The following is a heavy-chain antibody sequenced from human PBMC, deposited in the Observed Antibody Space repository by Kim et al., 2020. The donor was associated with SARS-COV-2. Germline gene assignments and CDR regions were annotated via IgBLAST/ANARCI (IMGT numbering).Heavy chain of an antibody. V-gene: IGHV3-30*07. CDR3: ARDQRVGYYYDSSGY. J-gene: IGHJ4*02. Sequence: DSVKGRFTISRDNSKNTLYLQMNSLRAEDTAVYYCARDQRVGYYYDSSGYWGQGTLVTVSS. D-gene: IGHD3-22*01.